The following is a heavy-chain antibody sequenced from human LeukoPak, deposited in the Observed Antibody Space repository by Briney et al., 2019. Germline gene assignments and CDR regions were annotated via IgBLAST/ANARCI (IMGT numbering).Heavy chain of an antibody. Sequence: GGSLRLSCAASGFTFSSYSMDWVRQAPGKGLEWVSSISSSSSYIYYADSVKGRFTISRDNAKNSLYLQMNSLRDEDTAVYYCARLSWYYDFWSGYPYWGQGTLVTVSS. D-gene: IGHD3-3*01. CDR2: ISSSSSYI. CDR3: ARLSWYYDFWSGYPY. J-gene: IGHJ4*02. V-gene: IGHV3-21*01. CDR1: GFTFSSYS.